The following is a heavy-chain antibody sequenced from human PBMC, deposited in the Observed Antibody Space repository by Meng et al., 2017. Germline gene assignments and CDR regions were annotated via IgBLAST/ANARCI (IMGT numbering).Heavy chain of an antibody. CDR2: FCYSGST. Sequence: GSLRLSCTVSGGSFTSSFCWGWRRQSPGKGLEWLGSFCYSGSTLYNPSFRSRVPISVDTSTNYFSLRMTSMTAADTAVYYCAGDSRMTWFYLWGQGTLVTVSS. D-gene: IGHD2-15*01. CDR3: AGDSRMTWFYL. V-gene: IGHV4-39*07. CDR1: GGSFTSSFC. J-gene: IGHJ5*02.